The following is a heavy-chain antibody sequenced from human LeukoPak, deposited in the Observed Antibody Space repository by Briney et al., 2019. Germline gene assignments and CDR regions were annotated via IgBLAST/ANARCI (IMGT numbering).Heavy chain of an antibody. CDR2: IYYSGST. D-gene: IGHD3-3*01. Sequence: SETLSLTCTVSGGSISSSSYYWGWIRQPPGKGLEWIGSIYYSGSTYYNPSLKSRVTISVDTSKNQFSLKLSSVTAADTAVYYCARDATVLRFLEWLFLMDVWGKGTTVTVSS. CDR3: ARDATVLRFLEWLFLMDV. V-gene: IGHV4-39*07. CDR1: GGSISSSSYY. J-gene: IGHJ6*04.